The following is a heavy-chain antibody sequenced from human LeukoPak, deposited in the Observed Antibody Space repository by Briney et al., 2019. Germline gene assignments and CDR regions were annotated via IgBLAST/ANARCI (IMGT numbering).Heavy chain of an antibody. D-gene: IGHD6-6*01. V-gene: IGHV3-23*01. J-gene: IGHJ4*02. CDR2: VSGSGGST. CDR3: AKGHLYSTSSTSFDY. CDR1: GFTFSSYA. Sequence: GGSLRLSCAASGFTFSSYAMSWVRQAPGKGLEWVSIVSGSGGSTNYAESVKGRFTISRDNSKNTLYLQMNTLRAEDTAVYYCAKGHLYSTSSTSFDYWGQGTLVTVSS.